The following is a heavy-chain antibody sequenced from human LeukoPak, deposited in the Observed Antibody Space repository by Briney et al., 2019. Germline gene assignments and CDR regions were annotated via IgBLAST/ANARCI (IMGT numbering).Heavy chain of an antibody. J-gene: IGHJ4*02. V-gene: IGHV4-59*01. D-gene: IGHD5-12*01. CDR2: IYYSGST. Sequence: SETLSLTCTVSGGSISSYYWSWIRRPPGKGLEWIGYIYYSGSTNYNPSLKSRVTISVDTSKNQFSLKLSSVTAADTAVYYCARRGYSGYGDFDYWGQGTLVTVSS. CDR1: GGSISSYY. CDR3: ARRGYSGYGDFDY.